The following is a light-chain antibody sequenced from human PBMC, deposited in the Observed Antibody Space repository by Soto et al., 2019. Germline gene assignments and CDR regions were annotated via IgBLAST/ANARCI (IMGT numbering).Light chain of an antibody. J-gene: IGLJ2*01. V-gene: IGLV1-47*02. CDR1: YSNVETNY. CDR3: SATDDSLGGPV. Sequence: QSVLTQPPSASGTPGQRVTISCSGSYSNVETNYAYWYQQVPGTAPKLLIYTNDQRPSGVPDRFSASKSGTSASLAISGLRSEDEADYFCSATDDSLGGPVFGGGTQLTVL. CDR2: TND.